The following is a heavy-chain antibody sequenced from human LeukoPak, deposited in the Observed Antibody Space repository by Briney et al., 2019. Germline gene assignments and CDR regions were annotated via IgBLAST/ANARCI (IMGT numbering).Heavy chain of an antibody. CDR3: ASNYDSDYYMDV. CDR2: IYHTGNT. CDR1: GGSISGSF. J-gene: IGHJ6*03. V-gene: IGHV4-59*01. Sequence: PSETLSLTCTVSGGSISGSFWNWIRQPPGKGLEWIGYIYHTGNTNYNPSLKSRLTLSVDTSKNQFSLKLSSVTAADTAVYYCASNYDSDYYMDVWGKGTTVTVSS. D-gene: IGHD3-3*01.